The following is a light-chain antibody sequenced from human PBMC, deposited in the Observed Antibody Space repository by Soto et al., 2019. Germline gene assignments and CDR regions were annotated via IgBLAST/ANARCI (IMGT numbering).Light chain of an antibody. CDR2: GAS. V-gene: IGKV3-15*01. CDR1: QSVYSN. J-gene: IGKJ4*01. CDR3: QQYNSWPLT. Sequence: EMAMTQSPATLSVSPGERATLSCRASQSVYSNLAWYQQKPCQAPRLLIYGASTRATGIPARFSGSGSGTEFTVTISSLQSEDFAVYYCQQYNSWPLTFGGGTKVEIK.